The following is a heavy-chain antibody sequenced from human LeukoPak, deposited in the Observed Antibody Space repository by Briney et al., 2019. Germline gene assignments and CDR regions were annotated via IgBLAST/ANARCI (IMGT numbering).Heavy chain of an antibody. CDR1: GFIFSNYA. D-gene: IGHD5-18*01. CDR2: ISGGGGTT. J-gene: IGHJ4*02. V-gene: IGHV3-23*01. Sequence: GGSLRLSCAGSGFIFSNYAMRWVRQAPGKGLEWVSAISGGGGTTYYANSVKGRFTVSRDNSKNTVYLQMNSLRAEDTAVYYFARRTLPTAPVMVTWGQGTLVIVSS. CDR3: ARRTLPTAPVMVT.